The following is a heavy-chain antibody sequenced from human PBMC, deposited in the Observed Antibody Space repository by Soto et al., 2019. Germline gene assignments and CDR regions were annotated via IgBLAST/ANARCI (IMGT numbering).Heavy chain of an antibody. V-gene: IGHV4-59*11. J-gene: IGHJ3*02. D-gene: IGHD2-21*01. CDR3: ARGNDWKSSTFDI. CDR2: VYYSGGT. CDR1: GGSLTDHY. Sequence: QVQLQESGPGLVKPSETLSLTCTVAGGSLTDHYWNWFRQPPGKGLHWIGYVYYSGGTNYNPSLKSRVTMSVDTSKNQFSLNLRSVTAADTAVYYCARGNDWKSSTFDIWGQGTMVSVSS.